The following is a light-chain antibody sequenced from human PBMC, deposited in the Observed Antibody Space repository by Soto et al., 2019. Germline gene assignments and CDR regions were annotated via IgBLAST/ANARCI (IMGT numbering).Light chain of an antibody. J-gene: IGLJ3*02. CDR1: SSDVGGYNY. CDR3: CSYAGSYTLWV. CDR2: DVS. V-gene: IGLV2-11*01. Sequence: QSALTQPRSVSGSPGQSVTISCTGTSSDVGGYNYVSWYQQYLGKAPKLIIYDVSKRPSGVPDRFSGSKSGNTASLTISGLQAEDEADYYCCSYAGSYTLWVFGGGTKLTVL.